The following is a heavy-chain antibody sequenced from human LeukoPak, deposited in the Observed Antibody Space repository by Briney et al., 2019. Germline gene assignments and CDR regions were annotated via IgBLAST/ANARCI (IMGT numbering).Heavy chain of an antibody. Sequence: ASETLSLTCTVAAGSISSYYWRWIRQPQGKGREWVGYAYCSWRTNYTPSLKSQVRISVDTSTNQFSLKLSSVTAADTAVYCCARVPEQWLVWEDAFDIWGQGTMVTVSS. CDR3: ARVPEQWLVWEDAFDI. J-gene: IGHJ3*02. CDR1: AGSISSYY. V-gene: IGHV4-59*01. CDR2: AYCSWRT. D-gene: IGHD6-19*01.